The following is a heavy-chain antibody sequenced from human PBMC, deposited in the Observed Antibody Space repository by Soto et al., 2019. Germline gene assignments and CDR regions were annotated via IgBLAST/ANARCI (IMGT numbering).Heavy chain of an antibody. CDR3: ARDSSGYFFDY. D-gene: IGHD3-22*01. CDR1: GDSISTSTYY. CDR2: VYYSGIT. J-gene: IGHJ4*02. V-gene: IGHV4-39*01. Sequence: ASETLSLTCTVSGDSISTSTYYWGWIRQPPGKGLEWIGSVYYSGITYYTPSLKSRLTISVDTSKNQFSLMLRSVTAADTAVYYCARDSSGYFFDYWGQGTLVTVSS.